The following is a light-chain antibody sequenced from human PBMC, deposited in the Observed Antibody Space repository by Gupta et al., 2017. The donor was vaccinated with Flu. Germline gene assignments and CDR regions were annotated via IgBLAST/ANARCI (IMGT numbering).Light chain of an antibody. CDR2: GAS. CDR1: QNIDNH. V-gene: IGKV3-15*01. Sequence: EIVMTQSPATLSVSPGGRATLSCWASQNIDNHLAWYQLKPGQAPRLVIYGASTRTTDIPARFGGGGAETECTLTISSLQSEDFAVYYCQQYRDWPSTFGQGTKLDIK. CDR3: QQYRDWPST. J-gene: IGKJ2*01.